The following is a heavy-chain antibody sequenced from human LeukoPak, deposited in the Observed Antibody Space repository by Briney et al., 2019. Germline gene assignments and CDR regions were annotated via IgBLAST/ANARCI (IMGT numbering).Heavy chain of an antibody. V-gene: IGHV1-46*01. CDR3: ARTDIVARRAYYFDY. D-gene: IGHD5-12*01. J-gene: IGHJ4*02. Sequence: GASVKVSCKASGYTFTSYYMHWVRQAPGQGLEWMGIINPSGGSTSYAQKFRGRVTMTRDTSTSTAYMELSSLRSEDTAVYYCARTDIVARRAYYFDYWGQGTLVTVSS. CDR2: INPSGGST. CDR1: GYTFTSYY.